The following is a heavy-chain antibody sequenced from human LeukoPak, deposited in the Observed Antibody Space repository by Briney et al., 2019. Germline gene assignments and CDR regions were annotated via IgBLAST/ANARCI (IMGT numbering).Heavy chain of an antibody. D-gene: IGHD5-24*01. J-gene: IGHJ4*02. CDR3: AREGKMATISY. V-gene: IGHV1-69*13. Sequence: ASVKVSCKASGGTFSSYAISWVRQAPGQGLEWMGGIIPIFGTANYAQKFQSRVTITADESTSTAYMELSSLRSEDTAVYYCAREGKMATISYWGQGTLVTVSS. CDR1: GGTFSSYA. CDR2: IIPIFGTA.